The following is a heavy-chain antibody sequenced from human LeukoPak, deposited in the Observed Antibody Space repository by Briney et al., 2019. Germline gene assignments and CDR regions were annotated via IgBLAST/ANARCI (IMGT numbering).Heavy chain of an antibody. D-gene: IGHD3-22*01. J-gene: IGHJ3*02. V-gene: IGHV3-21*01. CDR2: ISSSSYI. CDR1: GFTFSSYS. Sequence: GGSLRLSCAASGFTFSSYSMNWVRQAPGKGLEWVSSISSSSYIYYADSVKGRFTISRDNAKNSLYLQMNSLRAEDTAVYYCARTSTMTVLLDAFDIWGQGTMVTVSS. CDR3: ARTSTMTVLLDAFDI.